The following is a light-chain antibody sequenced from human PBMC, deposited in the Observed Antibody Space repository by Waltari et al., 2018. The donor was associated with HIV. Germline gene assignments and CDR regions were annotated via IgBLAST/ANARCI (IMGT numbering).Light chain of an antibody. J-gene: IGLJ2*01. CDR3: ATWDDRLSAWL. Sequence: QSQLTQPPSISGAPGQRVAISCSGTSSNIGANFVSWYQQFPGMAPRLLIYRNDQRPSGIPDRVSSSKSGTSASLAISGLRAEDEADYYCATWDDRLSAWLFGGGTKLTVL. CDR2: RND. V-gene: IGLV1-47*01. CDR1: SSNIGANF.